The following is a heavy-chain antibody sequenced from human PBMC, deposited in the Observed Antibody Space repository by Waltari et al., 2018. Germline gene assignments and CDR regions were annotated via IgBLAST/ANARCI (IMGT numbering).Heavy chain of an antibody. D-gene: IGHD4-17*01. V-gene: IGHV4-39*01. CDR3: GRIAFGDDGGYFQH. Sequence: QPQLQDSGPGLVKPSETLSLTCTVSGSSISTKYHWGWIRQPPGKGLEWMGNMQYRGSTFYNPSLKSRVTISLDTSKNQFSLRLSSVGAADTAVYFCGRIAFGDDGGYFQHWGQGTLVTVSS. J-gene: IGHJ1*01. CDR2: MQYRGST. CDR1: GSSISTKYH.